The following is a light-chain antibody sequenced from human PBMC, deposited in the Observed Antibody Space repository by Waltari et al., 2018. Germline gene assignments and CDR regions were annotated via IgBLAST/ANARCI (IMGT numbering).Light chain of an antibody. CDR1: SSDVGSYNL. J-gene: IGLJ1*01. Sequence: QSALTQPASVSGSPGQSITISCTGTSSDVGSYNLVSWYQQHPGKAPKLMIYEGSKRPSGVSNRFSGSKSGNTASLTISGRQAEDEADYYCCSYAGSSSLDVFGTGTKVTVL. V-gene: IGLV2-23*01. CDR3: CSYAGSSSLDV. CDR2: EGS.